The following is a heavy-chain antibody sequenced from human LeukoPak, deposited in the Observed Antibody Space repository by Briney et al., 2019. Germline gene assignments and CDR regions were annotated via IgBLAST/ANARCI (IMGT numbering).Heavy chain of an antibody. V-gene: IGHV3-48*01. CDR2: ISSSSSTI. CDR3: ARARVRSYYYDSSGYTRGFDY. CDR1: GFTFSSYS. Sequence: PGGSLRLSCAASGFTFSSYSMNWVRQAPGKGLEWVSYISSSSSTIYYADSVKGRFTISRDNAKNSLYLQMNSLRAEGTAVYYCARARVRSYYYDSSGYTRGFDYWGQGTLVTVSS. J-gene: IGHJ4*02. D-gene: IGHD3-22*01.